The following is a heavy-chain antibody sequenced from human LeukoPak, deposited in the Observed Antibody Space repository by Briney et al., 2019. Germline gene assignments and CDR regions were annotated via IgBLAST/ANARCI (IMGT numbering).Heavy chain of an antibody. V-gene: IGHV4-34*01. CDR3: ARGGVSDWFDP. D-gene: IGHD2-8*01. CDR2: INHSGST. J-gene: IGHJ5*02. Sequence: SETLSLTCAVYGGSFSGYYWSWIRQPPGKGLEWIGEINHSGSTNYNPSLKSRVAISVDTSKNQFSLKLSSVTAADTAVYYCARGGVSDWFDPWGQGTLVTVSS. CDR1: GGSFSGYY.